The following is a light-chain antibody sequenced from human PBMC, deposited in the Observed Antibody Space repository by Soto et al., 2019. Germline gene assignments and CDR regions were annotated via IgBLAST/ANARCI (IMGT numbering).Light chain of an antibody. V-gene: IGKV3-20*01. Sequence: DIVLTQSPGLLSLSPGERASLSCASSQSISSSFLAWYQQKPGQAPRLIIYGASSRATGIPDRFSGTGSETDCTLTISRLEPEDVAVYYCQQYDNSPITLGQGTRLEIK. CDR3: QQYDNSPIT. J-gene: IGKJ5*01. CDR2: GAS. CDR1: QSISSSF.